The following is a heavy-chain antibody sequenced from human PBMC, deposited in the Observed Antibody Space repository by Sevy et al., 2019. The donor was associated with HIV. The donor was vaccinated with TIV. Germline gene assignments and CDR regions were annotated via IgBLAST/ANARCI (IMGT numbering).Heavy chain of an antibody. D-gene: IGHD1-26*01. Sequence: GSLRLSCAASGFTFSNAWMSWVRQPPGKGLEWVGRIKSKSEGGTRDFAGPVKGRFAISRDDSKNTLYLQMDSLKTEDTAVYYCAAGVGASDFDYWGQGILVTVSS. CDR2: IKSKSEGGTR. J-gene: IGHJ4*02. CDR3: AAGVGASDFDY. CDR1: GFTFSNAW. V-gene: IGHV3-15*01.